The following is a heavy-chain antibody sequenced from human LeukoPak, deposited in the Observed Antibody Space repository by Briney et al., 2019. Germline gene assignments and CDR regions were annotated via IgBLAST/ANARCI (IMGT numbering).Heavy chain of an antibody. J-gene: IGHJ4*02. CDR3: ATRAVAAPY. CDR1: GFIFNSYA. V-gene: IGHV3-23*05. CDR2: IDASGTNI. Sequence: PGGSLRLSCAASGFIFNSYAMNWVRQAPGKGLEWASVIDASGTNIESADSVKGRFTISRDNSKKTLYLQMNSLRVEDTAVYYCATRAVAAPYWGQGTLVTVSS. D-gene: IGHD6-19*01.